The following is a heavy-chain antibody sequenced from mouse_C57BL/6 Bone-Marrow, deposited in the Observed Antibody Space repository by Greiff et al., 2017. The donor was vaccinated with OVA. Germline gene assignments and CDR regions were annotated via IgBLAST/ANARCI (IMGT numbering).Heavy chain of an antibody. CDR2: IYPRSGNT. V-gene: IGHV1-81*01. J-gene: IGHJ1*03. Sequence: VQLQQSGAELARPGASVKLSCKASGYTFTSYGISWVKQRTGQGLEWIGEIYPRSGNTYYNEKFKGKATLTADKYSSTAYMELRSLTSEDSAVYFCAKATLWLRRGYFDVWGTGTTVTVSS. D-gene: IGHD2-2*01. CDR1: GYTFTSYG. CDR3: AKATLWLRRGYFDV.